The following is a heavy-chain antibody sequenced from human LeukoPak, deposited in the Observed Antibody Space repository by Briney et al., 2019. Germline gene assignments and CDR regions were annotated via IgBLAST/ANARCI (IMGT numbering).Heavy chain of an antibody. D-gene: IGHD1-26*01. V-gene: IGHV3-64D*06. J-gene: IGHJ4*02. CDR2: VASDGGTT. Sequence: GGSLRLSCAASGFTFSTYAMHWVRQAPGEELEYISGVASDGGTTYHADSVKGRFTISRDNSKNTLYLQMSSLRVEDTAVYYCVKVSSTVGATYFDYWGQGTLVTVSS. CDR1: GFTFSTYA. CDR3: VKVSSTVGATYFDY.